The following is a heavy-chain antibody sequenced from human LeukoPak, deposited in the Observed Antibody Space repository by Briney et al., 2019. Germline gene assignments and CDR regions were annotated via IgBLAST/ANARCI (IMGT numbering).Heavy chain of an antibody. D-gene: IGHD3-22*01. CDR2: IYYSGST. Sequence: PSETLSLTCTVSGASISGTAYYWGWVRQPPRKGLEWIGNIYYSGSTYYNASLQSRVTISIDTSKNQFSLRLSSVTAADTAMYYCAGAIVVATFDAFDIWGQGTMVTVSS. CDR3: AGAIVVATFDAFDI. V-gene: IGHV4-39*01. J-gene: IGHJ3*02. CDR1: GASISGTAYY.